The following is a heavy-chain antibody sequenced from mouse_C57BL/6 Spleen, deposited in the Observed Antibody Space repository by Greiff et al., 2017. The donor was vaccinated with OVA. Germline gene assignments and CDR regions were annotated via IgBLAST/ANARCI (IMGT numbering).Heavy chain of an antibody. Sequence: QLKESGPELVKPGASVKISCKASGYSFTGYYMNWVKQSPEKSLEWIGEINPSTGGTTYNQKFKAKATLTVDKSSSTAYMQLKSLTSEDSAVYYCADLTFDYWGQGTTLTVSS. CDR2: INPSTGGT. V-gene: IGHV1-42*01. J-gene: IGHJ2*01. CDR3: ADLTFDY. D-gene: IGHD4-1*01. CDR1: GYSFTGYY.